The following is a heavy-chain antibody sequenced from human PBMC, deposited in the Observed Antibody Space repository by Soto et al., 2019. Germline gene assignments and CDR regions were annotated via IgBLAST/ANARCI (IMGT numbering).Heavy chain of an antibody. V-gene: IGHV1-18*01. CDR2: ISPSNGKT. CDR3: ARDRNWVDP. J-gene: IGHJ5*02. Sequence: QVQLEQSGGEVKRPGASMKVSCKASGYTFTNFDISWVRQAPGQGLEWMGWISPSNGKTYYGQKYQGRVTMTTDTSTATAKLELRTLTPDDTAVYYCARDRNWVDPWGQGTLVTVS. CDR1: GYTFTNFD.